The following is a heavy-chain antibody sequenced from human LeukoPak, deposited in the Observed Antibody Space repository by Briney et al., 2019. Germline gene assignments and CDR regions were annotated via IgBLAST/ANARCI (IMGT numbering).Heavy chain of an antibody. CDR2: IYSSGGT. CDR1: GGAINNFY. D-gene: IGHD3-22*01. Sequence: SETLSLTCTVSGGAINNFYWGRIRQPPGKGLEWIGYIYSSGGTTYNPSFQSRVTISVDTPNNRFSLNLTSVTAADTAVYYCARDLYDSSGYYFLDYWGQGTLVTVSS. J-gene: IGHJ4*02. V-gene: IGHV4-4*08. CDR3: ARDLYDSSGYYFLDY.